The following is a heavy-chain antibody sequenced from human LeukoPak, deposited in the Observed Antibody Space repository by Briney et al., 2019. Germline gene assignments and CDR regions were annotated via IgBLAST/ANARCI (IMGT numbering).Heavy chain of an antibody. D-gene: IGHD4-17*01. CDR3: ARDHYGDYVQDYYYGMDV. Sequence: GGSLRLSCAASGFTFSSHAMHWVRQAPGKGLEWVAVISYDGSNKYYADSVKGRFTISRDNSKNTLYLQMNSLRAEDTAVYYCARDHYGDYVQDYYYGMDVWGQGTTVTVSS. CDR1: GFTFSSHA. V-gene: IGHV3-30-3*01. CDR2: ISYDGSNK. J-gene: IGHJ6*02.